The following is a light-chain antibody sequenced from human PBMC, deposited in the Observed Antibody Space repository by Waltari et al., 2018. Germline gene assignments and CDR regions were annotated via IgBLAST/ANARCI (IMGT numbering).Light chain of an antibody. V-gene: IGKV1-39*01. Sequence: DIQMTQSPSSLSAPVGDTVTITCQASQGIGNNLNWYQQKPGKAPKLLIYRASSLQSGIPSRFSGRGSGTDFTLTINRLQPEDFATYYCQQGYSYPLTFGGGTKVEIK. CDR1: QGIGNN. CDR3: QQGYSYPLT. J-gene: IGKJ4*01. CDR2: RAS.